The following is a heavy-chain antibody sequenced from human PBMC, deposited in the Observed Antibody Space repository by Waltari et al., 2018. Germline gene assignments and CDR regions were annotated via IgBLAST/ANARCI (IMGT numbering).Heavy chain of an antibody. CDR3: ARMDNWNSNDAFDI. CDR1: GFTFSRYS. J-gene: IGHJ3*02. D-gene: IGHD1-7*01. Sequence: EVQLVESGGGLVKPGGSLRLSCAASGFTFSRYSMNWVRQAPGKGLEWVSSISSSSSYIYYADSVKGRFTVSRDNAKNSLYLQMNSLRAEDTAVYYCARMDNWNSNDAFDIWGQGTMVTVSS. V-gene: IGHV3-21*01. CDR2: ISSSSSYI.